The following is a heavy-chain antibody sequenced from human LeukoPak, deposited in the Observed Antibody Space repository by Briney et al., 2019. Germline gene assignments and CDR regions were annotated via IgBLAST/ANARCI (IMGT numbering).Heavy chain of an antibody. Sequence: PSETLSLTCTVSGGSISSRGYYWSWIRQHPGKGLEWIGYMYYSGSTYYNPSLKSRVTISVDTSKNQFSLKLSSVTAADTAVYYCARELWLGEAVGGYVDCWGQGTLVTVSS. CDR2: MYYSGST. CDR3: ARELWLGEAVGGYVDC. CDR1: GGSISSRGYY. J-gene: IGHJ4*02. D-gene: IGHD3-10*01. V-gene: IGHV4-31*03.